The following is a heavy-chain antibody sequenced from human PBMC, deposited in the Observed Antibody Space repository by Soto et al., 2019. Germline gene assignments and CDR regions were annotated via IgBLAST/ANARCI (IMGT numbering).Heavy chain of an antibody. J-gene: IGHJ4*02. CDR2: ISGGGAGT. Sequence: GGSLRLSCVVSGRTFRSYAMSWVRQAPGKGLEWVSGISGGGAGTYYADSVKGRFTISRDPSTATLFLDMYSLGAEDTAIYYCAKGRKPDHDDGLCAFDSWGQGVLVTVSS. D-gene: IGHD3-3*01. V-gene: IGHV3-23*01. CDR1: GRTFRSYA. CDR3: AKGRKPDHDDGLCAFDS.